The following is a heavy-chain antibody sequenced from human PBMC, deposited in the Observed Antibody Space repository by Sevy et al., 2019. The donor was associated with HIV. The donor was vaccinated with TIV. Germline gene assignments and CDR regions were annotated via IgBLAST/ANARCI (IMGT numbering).Heavy chain of an antibody. CDR3: AKDRRYYDSSGYYAFDY. CDR1: GFTFSSYA. J-gene: IGHJ4*02. V-gene: IGHV3-23*01. CDR2: ISGSGGST. Sequence: GGSLRLSCAASGFTFSSYAMSWVRQAPGKGLEWVSAISGSGGSTYHADSVKGRFTISRDNSKNTLYLQMNSLRAEDTAVYYCAKDRRYYDSSGYYAFDYWGQGTLVTVSS. D-gene: IGHD3-22*01.